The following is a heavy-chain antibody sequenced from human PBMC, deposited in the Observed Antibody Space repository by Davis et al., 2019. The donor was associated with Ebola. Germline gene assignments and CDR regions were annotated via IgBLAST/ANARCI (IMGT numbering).Heavy chain of an antibody. CDR1: GFTFSSYS. V-gene: IGHV3-21*01. Sequence: GESLNISCAASGFTFSSYSMYWLRQAPGKGLEWVSSISSSSNYIYYADSVRGRFTISRDNAKNSLYLQMNSLRAEDTAVYYCARAYGYYYYGMDVWGKGTTVTVSS. D-gene: IGHD4-17*01. J-gene: IGHJ6*04. CDR3: ARAYGYYYYGMDV. CDR2: ISSSSNYI.